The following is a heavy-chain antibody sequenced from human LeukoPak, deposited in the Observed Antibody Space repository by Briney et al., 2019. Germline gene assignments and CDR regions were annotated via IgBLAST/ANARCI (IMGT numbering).Heavy chain of an antibody. CDR1: GFTFSDYY. CDR2: ISSSGSTI. V-gene: IGHV3-11*01. CDR3: ARGDCSSTSCYNYYYGMDV. J-gene: IGHJ6*02. D-gene: IGHD2-2*02. Sequence: PGGSLRLSCAASGFTFSDYYMSWIRQAPGKGLEWVSYISSSGSTIYYADSVKGRFTISRDNAKNSLYLQMNSLRAEDTAVYYCARGDCSSTSCYNYYYGMDVWGQGTTVTVSS.